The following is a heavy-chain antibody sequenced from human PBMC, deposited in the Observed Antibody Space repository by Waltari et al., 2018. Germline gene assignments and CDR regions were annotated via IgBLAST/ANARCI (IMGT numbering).Heavy chain of an antibody. D-gene: IGHD3-3*01. V-gene: IGHV4-38-2*02. CDR3: ARDRNYDFWSGQTVDDY. CDR1: GYSISSGYY. CDR2: IYHSGST. Sequence: QVQLQESGPGLVKPSETLSLTCAVSGYSISSGYYWGWIRQPPGKGLEWIGSIYHSGSTYYNPSLKSRVTISVDTSKNQFSLKLSSVTAADTAVYYCARDRNYDFWSGQTVDDYWGQGTLVTVSS. J-gene: IGHJ4*02.